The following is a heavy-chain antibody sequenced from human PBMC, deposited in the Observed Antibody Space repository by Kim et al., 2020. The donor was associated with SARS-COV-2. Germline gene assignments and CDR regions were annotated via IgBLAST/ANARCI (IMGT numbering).Heavy chain of an antibody. CDR1: GFTFSSSW. D-gene: IGHD2-21*02. J-gene: IGHJ1*01. CDR2: IAPDGSRT. Sequence: GGSLRLSCAVSGFTFSSSWMSWVRQAPGKGLEWVANIAPDGSRTYYLDSVRGRFTISRDNAKDSLYLQMNGLRVEDTALYYCVSEDVGYCRGDCHFDWG. CDR3: VSEDVGYCRGDCHFD. V-gene: IGHV3-7*01.